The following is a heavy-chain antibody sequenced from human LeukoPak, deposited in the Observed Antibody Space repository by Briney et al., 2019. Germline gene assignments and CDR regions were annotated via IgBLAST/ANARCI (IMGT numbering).Heavy chain of an antibody. Sequence: GASVKVSCKASGGTFSSYAISWVRQAPGQGLEWMGGIIPIFGTPNYAQKFQGRVTITTDESTSTAYMELSSLRSEDTAVYYCAADKHYSSGNYYYYYYYVDVWGKGTTVTVSS. CDR2: IIPIFGTP. CDR3: AADKHYSSGNYYYYYYYVDV. J-gene: IGHJ6*03. CDR1: GGTFSSYA. V-gene: IGHV1-69*05. D-gene: IGHD3-10*01.